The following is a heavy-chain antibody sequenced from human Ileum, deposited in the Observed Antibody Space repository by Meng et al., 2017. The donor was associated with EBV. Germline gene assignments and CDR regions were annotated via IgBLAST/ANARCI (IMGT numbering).Heavy chain of an antibody. CDR1: GFSFRSFA. CDR3: VRDLNTATYYFDY. CDR2: ISHDESNK. D-gene: IGHD5-18*01. V-gene: IGHV3-30-3*01. Sequence: QVHMVVSGXGVVQPGRSVGLSCAASGFSFRSFAMHWVRQAPGKGLEWVAVISHDESNKYYADSVKGRFTISRDSSKSTLYLQMNSLRAEDTAVYYCVRDLNTATYYFDYWGQGARVTVSA. J-gene: IGHJ4*02.